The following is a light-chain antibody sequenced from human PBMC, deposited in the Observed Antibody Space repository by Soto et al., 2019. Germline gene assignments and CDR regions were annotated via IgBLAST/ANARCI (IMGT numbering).Light chain of an antibody. CDR3: QQYNSYRT. V-gene: IGKV1-5*03. J-gene: IGKJ1*01. CDR2: KAS. CDR1: QSISSW. Sequence: DIQMTQSPSSLSASVGDRVTITCRARQSISSWLAWYQQKPGKAPKLLIYKASSLESGVPSRFSGSGSGTEFTLTISSLQPDDFATYYCQQYNSYRTFGQGTKVDI.